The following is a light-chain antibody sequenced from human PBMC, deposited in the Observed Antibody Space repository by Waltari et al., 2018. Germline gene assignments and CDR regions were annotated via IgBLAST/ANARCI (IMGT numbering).Light chain of an antibody. J-gene: IGLJ3*02. CDR1: SSNIGSNT. CDR2: TDN. CDR3: ATWDDSLNGRV. V-gene: IGLV1-44*01. Sequence: QSVLTQPPSASGTPGQGVTISCSGSSSNIGSNTVSCYQQFPGTAPRLLMHTDNQRPSGVPDRFSGSKSGTSASLAISGLQSEDEAHYFCATWDDSLNGRVFGGGTKVTVL.